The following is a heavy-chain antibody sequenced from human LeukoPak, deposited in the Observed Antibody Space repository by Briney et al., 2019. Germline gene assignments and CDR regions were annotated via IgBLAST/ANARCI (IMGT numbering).Heavy chain of an antibody. V-gene: IGHV1-8*01. CDR2: MNPNSGNT. D-gene: IGHD2-2*01. J-gene: IGHJ5*02. CDR3: ARVADIVVVPAAAGETFDP. Sequence: ASVKVSCKASGYTFTSYDINWVRQATGQGLEWMGLMNPNSGNTGYAQKFQGRVTMTRNTSISTAYMELSSLRSEDTAVYYCARVADIVVVPAAAGETFDPWGQGTLVTVSS. CDR1: GYTFTSYD.